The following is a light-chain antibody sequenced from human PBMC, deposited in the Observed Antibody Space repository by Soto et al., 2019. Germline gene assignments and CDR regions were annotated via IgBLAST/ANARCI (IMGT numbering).Light chain of an antibody. CDR1: QNIERY. Sequence: DIQITQSPSSLSASIGYTITISCRASQNIERYLNWYQKKEGRAPQLLMFAAANLESGVPSRFRGSGSGTDFTLTISSLQPEDVATYYCQQTHSTIHSFGQGTKADIX. CDR2: AAA. J-gene: IGKJ2*01. V-gene: IGKV1-39*01. CDR3: QQTHSTIHS.